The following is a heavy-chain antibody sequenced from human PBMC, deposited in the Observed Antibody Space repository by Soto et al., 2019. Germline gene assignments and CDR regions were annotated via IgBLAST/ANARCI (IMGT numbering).Heavy chain of an antibody. V-gene: IGHV4-39*01. D-gene: IGHD6-19*01. CDR3: ARGGIAVAGTYYYGMDV. CDR2: IYYSGST. Sequence: GQPSETLSLTCTVSGGSISSSSYYWGWIRQPPGKGLEWIGSIYYSGSTYYNPSLKSRVTISVDTSKNQFSLKLSSVTAADTAVYYCARGGIAVAGTYYYGMDVWGQGTTVTVSS. CDR1: GGSISSSSYY. J-gene: IGHJ6*02.